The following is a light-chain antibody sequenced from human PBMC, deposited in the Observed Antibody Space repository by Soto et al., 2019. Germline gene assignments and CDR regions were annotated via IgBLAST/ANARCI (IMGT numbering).Light chain of an antibody. J-gene: IGKJ1*01. CDR2: KAS. Sequence: DIQMTQSPSTLSASVGDRVTITCRASQNIDTWLAWYQQRPGTAPKLLMYKASILESGVPSRFSGSGSGTKFTLTIGSLQPDDFATYYCQQYNSDSWTFGQGTKVDIK. V-gene: IGKV1-5*03. CDR1: QNIDTW. CDR3: QQYNSDSWT.